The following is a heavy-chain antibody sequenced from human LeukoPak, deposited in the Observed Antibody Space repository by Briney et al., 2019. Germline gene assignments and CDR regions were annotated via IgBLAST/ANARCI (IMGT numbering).Heavy chain of an antibody. Sequence: GESLKISCKGSGYSFTNYWIGWVRQMPGKGLEWMGIIYPGDSDTRYSPSFQGQVTISADKSISTAYLQWSSLKASDTAMFYCERRRGNYDDYWGQGTLVAVSS. V-gene: IGHV5-51*01. D-gene: IGHD3-10*01. CDR3: ERRRGNYDDY. CDR1: GYSFTNYW. J-gene: IGHJ4*02. CDR2: IYPGDSDT.